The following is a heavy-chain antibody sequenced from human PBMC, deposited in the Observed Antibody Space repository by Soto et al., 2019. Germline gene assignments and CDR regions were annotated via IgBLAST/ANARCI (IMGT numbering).Heavy chain of an antibody. CDR1: GFTFSSYG. CDR3: AKDQGYSSSWSLYYYYGMDV. J-gene: IGHJ6*02. D-gene: IGHD6-13*01. CDR2: ISYDGSNK. Sequence: GESLKISCAASGFTFSSYGMHWVRQAPGKGLEWVAVISYDGSNKYYADSVKGRFTISRDNSKNTLYLQMNSLRAEDTAVYYCAKDQGYSSSWSLYYYYGMDVWGQGTTVTVSS. V-gene: IGHV3-30*18.